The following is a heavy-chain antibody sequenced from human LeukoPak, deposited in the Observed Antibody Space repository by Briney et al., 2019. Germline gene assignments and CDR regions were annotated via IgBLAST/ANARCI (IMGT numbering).Heavy chain of an antibody. CDR3: ARASGVSVPAGY. Sequence: GRSLRLSCVASGFTFSSYEINWVRQAPTKGLEWISHISSSGSTIYYADFLRGRFTISRDNAKNSVYLQMNSLRAEDTAVYYCARASGVSVPAGYWGQGTLVTVSS. V-gene: IGHV3-48*03. D-gene: IGHD2-8*01. J-gene: IGHJ4*02. CDR1: GFTFSSYE. CDR2: ISSSGSTI.